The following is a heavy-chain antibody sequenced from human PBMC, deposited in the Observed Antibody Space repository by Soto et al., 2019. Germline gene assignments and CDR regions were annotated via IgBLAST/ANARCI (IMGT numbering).Heavy chain of an antibody. D-gene: IGHD5-12*01. CDR3: ARLDIVTTTFDY. V-gene: IGHV1-3*01. J-gene: IGHJ4*02. CDR2: INDGNDKA. Sequence: ASVKVSCKTSGYTFSNHAMHWVRQAPGQRLEWMGWINDGNDKARYSQSFQGRLTIARDTSATTVYMESSSLRSDDTAVYYCARLDIVTTTFDYWGQGTPVTVSS. CDR1: GYTFSNHA.